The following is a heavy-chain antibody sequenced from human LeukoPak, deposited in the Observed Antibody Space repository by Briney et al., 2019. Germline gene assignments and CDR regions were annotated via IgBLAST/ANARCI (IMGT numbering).Heavy chain of an antibody. D-gene: IGHD2-2*01. V-gene: IGHV1-18*01. CDR1: GYTFINFG. J-gene: IGHJ5*02. Sequence: ASVKVSCKASGYTFINFGISWVRQAPGQGLEWMGWISTYNGNTEYAKKFQGRVTMTTDTSTSTAYMELRSLRSDGTAVYYCARYCTSATCYAFDPWGQGSLVTVSS. CDR3: ARYCTSATCYAFDP. CDR2: ISTYNGNT.